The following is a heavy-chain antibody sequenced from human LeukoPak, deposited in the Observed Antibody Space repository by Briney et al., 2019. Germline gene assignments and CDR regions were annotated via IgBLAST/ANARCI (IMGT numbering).Heavy chain of an antibody. CDR3: ARVTGYRIEDYFDY. D-gene: IGHD6-13*01. CDR1: GGSISSSNW. Sequence: SETLSLTCAVSGGSISSSNWWSWVRQPPGKGLEWIGEIYHSGSTNYNPSLKSRVTISVETSKNEFCLKLRSVTAAGTAVYYCARVTGYRIEDYFDYWGQGTLVTVSS. V-gene: IGHV4-4*02. CDR2: IYHSGST. J-gene: IGHJ4*02.